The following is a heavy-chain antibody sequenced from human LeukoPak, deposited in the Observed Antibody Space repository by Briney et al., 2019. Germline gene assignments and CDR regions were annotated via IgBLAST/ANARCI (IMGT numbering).Heavy chain of an antibody. CDR1: GFTFSNYW. CDR3: ASASSHRIAAGGDY. J-gene: IGHJ4*02. V-gene: IGHV3-74*01. Sequence: GGSLRLSCAASGFTFSNYWMHGVRQSPGKGLVWASRINSDGSSRNYADSVKGRFTISRDNAKNTLFLQMTSLRAEDTAVYYCASASSHRIAAGGDYWGQGILVAVSS. D-gene: IGHD6-13*01. CDR2: INSDGSSR.